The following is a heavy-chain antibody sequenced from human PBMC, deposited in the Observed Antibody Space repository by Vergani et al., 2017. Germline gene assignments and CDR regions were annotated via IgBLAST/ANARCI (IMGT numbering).Heavy chain of an antibody. CDR2: LSASDRRT. J-gene: IGHJ3*02. CDR3: AKVGRSEVAGTFGAFDI. V-gene: IGHV3-23*04. D-gene: IGHD6-19*01. Sequence: VQLVESGGGLVKPGGSLRLSCAASGFTFRNYAMTWVRQAPGKGLEWVSTLSASDRRTHYADSVKGRFTISRDNSKNTLFLHMNSLRPEDTAVYYCAKVGRSEVAGTFGAFDIWGQGTMVTVSS. CDR1: GFTFRNYA.